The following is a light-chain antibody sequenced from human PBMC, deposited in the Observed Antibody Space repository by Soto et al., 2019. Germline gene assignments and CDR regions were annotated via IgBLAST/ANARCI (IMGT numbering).Light chain of an antibody. CDR2: DAS. Sequence: DIQMTQSPSTLSASVGDRVTMTRRASQSISSRLAWYQQKPGKAPKLLIYDASSLESGAPSRFSGSGSGTEFTLTISSLQPDDFATYYCQQYNSYWTFGQGTKVDIK. J-gene: IGKJ1*01. V-gene: IGKV1-5*01. CDR3: QQYNSYWT. CDR1: QSISSR.